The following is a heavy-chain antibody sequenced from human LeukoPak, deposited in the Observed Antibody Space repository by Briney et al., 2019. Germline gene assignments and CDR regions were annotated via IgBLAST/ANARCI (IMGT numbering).Heavy chain of an antibody. V-gene: IGHV4-59*01. J-gene: IGHJ3*02. D-gene: IGHD3-22*01. CDR3: APLTTADAFDI. CDR2: IYDSGST. Sequence: SETLSLTCTVSGGSISSYYWSWVRQPPGKGLEWIGYIYDSGSTNYNPSLKSRVTISVDTSKNQFSLKLSSVTAADTAVFYCAPLTTADAFDIGGQGTMVTVSA. CDR1: GGSISSYY.